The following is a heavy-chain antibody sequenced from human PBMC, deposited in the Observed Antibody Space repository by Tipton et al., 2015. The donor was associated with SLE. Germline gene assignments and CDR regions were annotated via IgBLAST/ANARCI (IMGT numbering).Heavy chain of an antibody. J-gene: IGHJ3*02. CDR1: GFTFSDYS. CDR3: ARDRASRGGEDAFDI. CDR2: ISSRSSTI. D-gene: IGHD2-21*01. Sequence: SLRLSCAASGFTFSDYSMNWVRQAPGKGLEWVSYISSRSSTIFYADSVKGRFTIPRDNAKNSLYLQINSLRAEETAVYYCARDRASRGGEDAFDIWGQGTLVTVSS. V-gene: IGHV3-48*01.